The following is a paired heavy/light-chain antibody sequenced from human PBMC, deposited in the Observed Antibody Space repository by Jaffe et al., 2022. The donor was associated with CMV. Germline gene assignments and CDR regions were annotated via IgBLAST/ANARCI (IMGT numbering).Heavy chain of an antibody. V-gene: IGHV1-3*01. CDR3: ARDVSTPESYGSWFDP. CDR1: GYTFIRYT. Sequence: QVQLVQSGAEVKKPGASVKVSCKASGYTFIRYTVHWMRQAPGQRLEWMGWINGASGITKYSQEFQDRVTFTRDTSANTASMELRSLKSEDTAIYYCARDVSTPESYGSWFDPWGQGTLVTVSS. CDR2: INGASGIT. J-gene: IGHJ5*02. D-gene: IGHD2-15*01.
Light chain of an antibody. V-gene: IGKV1-39*01. CDR2: SAS. CDR3: QQSYSSPFT. CDR1: QSISRY. Sequence: DIQMTQSPSSLSASVGDRVTITCRASQSISRYLNWYQQKPGKAPDLLIYSASSLQSGVPSKFSGSGFGTDFTLTISGLQPEDFATYFCQQSYSSPFTFGPGTKVDIK. J-gene: IGKJ3*01.